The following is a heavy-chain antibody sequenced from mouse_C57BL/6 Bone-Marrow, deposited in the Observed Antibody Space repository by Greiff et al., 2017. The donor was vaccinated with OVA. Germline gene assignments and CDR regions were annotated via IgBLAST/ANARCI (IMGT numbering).Heavy chain of an antibody. CDR1: GFSLTSYG. V-gene: IGHV2-2*01. Sequence: VQLQQSGPGLVQPSQSLSITCTVSGFSLTSYGVHWVRQSPGKGLEWLGVIWSGGSTDYNAAFLSRLSISKDNSKSQVFFKMNILQADDTAIYYCARGYGYDGYVDYWGQGTTLTVSS. CDR3: ARGYGYDGYVDY. J-gene: IGHJ2*01. D-gene: IGHD2-2*01. CDR2: IWSGGST.